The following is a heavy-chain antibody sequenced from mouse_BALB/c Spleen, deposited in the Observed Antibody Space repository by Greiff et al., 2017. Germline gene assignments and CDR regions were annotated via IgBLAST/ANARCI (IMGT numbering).Heavy chain of an antibody. J-gene: IGHJ3*01. D-gene: IGHD2-4*01. CDR2: IYPYNGGT. CDR1: GYTFTDYN. V-gene: IGHV1S29*02. CDR3: ARWIYYDWEFAY. Sequence: EVQLQQSGPELVKPGASVKISCKASGYTFTDYNMHWVKQSHGKSLEWIGYIYPYNGGTGYNQKFKSKATLTVDNSSSTAYMELRSLTSEDSAVYYCARWIYYDWEFAYWGQGTLVTVSA.